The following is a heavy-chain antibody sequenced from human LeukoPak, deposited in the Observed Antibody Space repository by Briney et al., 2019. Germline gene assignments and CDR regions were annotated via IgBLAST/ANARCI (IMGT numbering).Heavy chain of an antibody. CDR1: GGSISSYY. D-gene: IGHD4-23*01. V-gene: IGHV4-59*01. CDR2: IYYSGST. Sequence: PSETLSLTCTVSGGSISSYYWSWIRQPPGKGPEWIGYIYYSGSTNYNPSLESRVTISVDTSKNQSSLKLSSVTAADTAVYYCARARVTPWYFDLWGRGTLVTVSS. J-gene: IGHJ2*01. CDR3: ARARVTPWYFDL.